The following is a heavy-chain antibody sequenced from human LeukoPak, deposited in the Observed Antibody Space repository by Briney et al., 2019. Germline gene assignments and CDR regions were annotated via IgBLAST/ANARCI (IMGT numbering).Heavy chain of an antibody. CDR2: ISGSDGGT. CDR1: GFTFSAYG. V-gene: IGHV3-23*01. CDR3: AGDKTTSGWYEIDY. Sequence: GGSLRLSCAASGFTFSAYGMSWVRQAPGKGLEWVSGISGSDGGTYYADSVKGRFTISRDNSKNTVYLQMNSLRAEDTAVYYCAGDKTTSGWYEIDYWGQGALVTVSS. D-gene: IGHD6-19*01. J-gene: IGHJ4*02.